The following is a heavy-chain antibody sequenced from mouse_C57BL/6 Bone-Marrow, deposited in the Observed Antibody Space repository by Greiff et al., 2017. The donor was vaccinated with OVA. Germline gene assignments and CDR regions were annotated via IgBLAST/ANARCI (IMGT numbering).Heavy chain of an antibody. CDR2: IDPSDSYT. J-gene: IGHJ1*03. CDR3: ARGLGWYFDV. Sequence: PGQGLEWIGEIDPSDSYTNYNQKFKGKSTLTVDKSSSTADMQLSSLTSEDSAVYYCARGLGWYFDVWGTGTTVTVSS. D-gene: IGHD3-3*01. V-gene: IGHV1-69*01.